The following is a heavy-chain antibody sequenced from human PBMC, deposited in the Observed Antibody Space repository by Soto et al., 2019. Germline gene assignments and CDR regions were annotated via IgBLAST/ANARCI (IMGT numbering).Heavy chain of an antibody. CDR3: ARDASSHSSSWEDYYYYYGMDV. Sequence: GASVKVSCKASGYTFTGYYMRWVRQAPGQGLEWMGWINPNSGGTNYAQKFQGWVTMTRDTSISTAYMELSRLRSDDTAVYYCARDASSHSSSWEDYYYYYGMDVWGQGTTVTVSS. CDR2: INPNSGGT. J-gene: IGHJ6*02. CDR1: GYTFTGYY. V-gene: IGHV1-2*04. D-gene: IGHD6-13*01.